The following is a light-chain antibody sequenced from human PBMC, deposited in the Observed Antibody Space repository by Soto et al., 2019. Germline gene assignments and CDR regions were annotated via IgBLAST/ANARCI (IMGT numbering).Light chain of an antibody. V-gene: IGKV3-15*01. Sequence: EIVMTQSPATLSVSPGERATLSCRASQSVSTTLAWYQQKPGQAPRLLIYGASTRATGIPARFSGSGSGIEFTLTISSLQSEDFAVYYCQQYNDWPQTFGQGTKVDIK. CDR3: QQYNDWPQT. CDR1: QSVSTT. CDR2: GAS. J-gene: IGKJ1*01.